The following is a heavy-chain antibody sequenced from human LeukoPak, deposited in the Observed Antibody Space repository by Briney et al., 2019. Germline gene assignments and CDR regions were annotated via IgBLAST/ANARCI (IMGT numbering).Heavy chain of an antibody. CDR3: ATLTYTNNSYFSS. CDR1: GGSISSFY. D-gene: IGHD6-13*01. V-gene: IGHV4-4*07. CDR2: LYTSGST. Sequence: PSETLSLTCTVSGGSISSFYWSWIRQPAGKGLEWIGRLYTSGSTNYNPSLRSRVTMSVDTSKNQFSLKLTSVTAADTAVYYCATLTYTNNSYFSSWGHGTLVTVSS. J-gene: IGHJ5*01.